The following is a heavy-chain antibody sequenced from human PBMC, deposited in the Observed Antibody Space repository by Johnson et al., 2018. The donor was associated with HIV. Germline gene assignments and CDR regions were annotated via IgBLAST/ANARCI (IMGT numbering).Heavy chain of an antibody. Sequence: EVQLVESGGVVVQPGGSLRLSCAASGFTFDDYTMHWVRQAPGKGLEWVSLISWDGDSTYYADTVKGRFTISRDNSKNSLYLQMNSLRGEDTAVYYCARGGLYSSPTWKAAFDIWGQGTMVTVSS. J-gene: IGHJ3*02. CDR3: ARGGLYSSPTWKAAFDI. V-gene: IGHV3-43*01. D-gene: IGHD6-13*01. CDR1: GFTFDDYT. CDR2: ISWDGDST.